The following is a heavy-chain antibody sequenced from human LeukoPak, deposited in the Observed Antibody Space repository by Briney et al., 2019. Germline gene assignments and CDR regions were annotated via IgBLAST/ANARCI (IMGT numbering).Heavy chain of an antibody. J-gene: IGHJ6*02. V-gene: IGHV3-30*03. CDR1: GFTFSSYG. CDR3: ARDLGTGSIAAAGPYYYYYYYGMDV. D-gene: IGHD6-13*01. Sequence: GRSLRLSCAASGFTFSSYGMHWVRQAPGKGLEWVAVISYDGSNKYYADSVKGRFTISRDNSKNTLYLQMNSLRAEDTAVYYCARDLGTGSIAAAGPYYYYYYYGMDVWGQGTTVTVSS. CDR2: ISYDGSNK.